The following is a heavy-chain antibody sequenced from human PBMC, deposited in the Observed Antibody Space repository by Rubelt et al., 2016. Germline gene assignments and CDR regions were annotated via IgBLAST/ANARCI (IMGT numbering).Heavy chain of an antibody. CDR2: IYWDDDK. CDR3: AHSRIAANFDY. D-gene: IGHD6-13*01. J-gene: IGHJ4*02. CDR1: GFSLTPSGVG. V-gene: IGHV2-5*02. Sequence: QITLKESGPTLVKPTQTLTLTCTFSGFSLTPSGVGVGWIRQPPGQALEWLALIYWDDDKRDSPSLKSRLTITKDTSKNQVVLTMTNMDPVDTATYYCAHSRIAANFDYWGQGTLVTVSS.